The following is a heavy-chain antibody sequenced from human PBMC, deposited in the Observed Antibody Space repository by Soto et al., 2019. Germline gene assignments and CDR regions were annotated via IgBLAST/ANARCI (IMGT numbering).Heavy chain of an antibody. D-gene: IGHD2-15*01. Sequence: QVQLQQWGAGLLKPSETLSLTCAVYGGSFSGYYWSWIRQPPGKGLEWIGEINHSGSTNYNPSLKSRVTISVDTSKNQCSLKLSSVTAADTAVYYCARRPRYHPGRGGMDVWGQGTTVTVSS. CDR1: GGSFSGYY. V-gene: IGHV4-34*01. CDR3: ARRPRYHPGRGGMDV. CDR2: INHSGST. J-gene: IGHJ6*02.